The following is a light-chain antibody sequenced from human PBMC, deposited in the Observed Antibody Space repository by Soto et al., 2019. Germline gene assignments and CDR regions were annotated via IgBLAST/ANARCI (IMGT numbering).Light chain of an antibody. CDR3: QQSYITLYS. Sequence: DIPMTQSPSSLSASVGDRVTITCRASQSISSYLNWYQQKPGKAPKLLIYAASSLQSGVPSRFSGSGSGTDFTLTISSLQPEDFATYYCQQSYITLYSFGQGTRLEIK. CDR2: AAS. J-gene: IGKJ2*01. CDR1: QSISSY. V-gene: IGKV1-39*01.